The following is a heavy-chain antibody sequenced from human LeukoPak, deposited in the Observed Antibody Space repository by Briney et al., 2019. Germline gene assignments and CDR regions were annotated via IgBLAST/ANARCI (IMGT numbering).Heavy chain of an antibody. V-gene: IGHV3-23*01. D-gene: IGHD6-19*01. Sequence: SGGSLRLSCAASGFTFSSYAMSRVRQAPGKGLEWVSAISGSGGSTYYADSVKGRFTISRDNSKNTLYLQMNSLRAEDTAVYYCAKDRGSGWYLGYFDYWGQGTLVTVSS. CDR1: GFTFSSYA. CDR2: ISGSGGST. CDR3: AKDRGSGWYLGYFDY. J-gene: IGHJ4*02.